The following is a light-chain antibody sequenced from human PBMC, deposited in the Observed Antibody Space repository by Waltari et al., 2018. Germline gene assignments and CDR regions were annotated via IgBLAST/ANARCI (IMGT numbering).Light chain of an antibody. V-gene: IGKV1-39*01. Sequence: DIQMTQSPSSLSASVGDRVTITCRASQNIRRYLNWYQQKPGKAPKVLISTSSNLQRGVPSRFSGSGSGTDFTLTISSLQPEDFATYYCQQSYSTHWTFGQGTKVEIK. CDR1: QNIRRY. CDR3: QQSYSTHWT. CDR2: TSS. J-gene: IGKJ1*01.